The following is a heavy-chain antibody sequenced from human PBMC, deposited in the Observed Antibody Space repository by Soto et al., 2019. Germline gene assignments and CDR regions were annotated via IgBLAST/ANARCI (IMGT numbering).Heavy chain of an antibody. CDR2: ISSGGNT. CDR3: ARLGYCTGGTCYLDYYYGVDV. V-gene: IGHV3-23*01. Sequence: QLLESGGGLVQPGGSLRLSCEASGFSFSRNAMSWVRQAPGKGLEWVSSISSGGNTYYADSVKGRFTNSRDNSKNTKSLQMTSLGAEDAAVYYCARLGYCTGGTCYLDYYYGVDVWGQGTTVTVS. J-gene: IGHJ6*02. D-gene: IGHD2-15*01. CDR1: GFSFSRNA.